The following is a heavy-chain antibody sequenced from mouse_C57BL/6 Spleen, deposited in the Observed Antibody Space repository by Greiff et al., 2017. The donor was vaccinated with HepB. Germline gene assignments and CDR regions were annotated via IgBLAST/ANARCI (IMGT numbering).Heavy chain of an antibody. Sequence: EVQRVESGGGLVQPKGSLKLSCAASGFTFNTYAMHWVRQAPGKGLEWVARIRSKSSNYATYYADSVKDRFTISRDDSQSMLYLQMNNLKTEDTAMYYCVRVTTVVGSYWYFDVWGTGTTVTVSS. CDR3: VRVTTVVGSYWYFDV. D-gene: IGHD1-1*01. CDR2: IRSKSSNYAT. J-gene: IGHJ1*03. V-gene: IGHV10-3*01. CDR1: GFTFNTYA.